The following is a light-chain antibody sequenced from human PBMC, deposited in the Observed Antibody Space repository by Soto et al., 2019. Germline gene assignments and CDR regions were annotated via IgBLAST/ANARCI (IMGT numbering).Light chain of an antibody. CDR1: SSDVGGYNF. Sequence: QSALTQPASVSGSPGQSITISCTGTSSDVGGYNFVSWYQQHPGKAPKLMIYEVSNRPSWVSYRFSGSKSGNTASLTISGLQAEDEADYYCSSYTSSVTLVFGGGTKLTVL. J-gene: IGLJ2*01. CDR3: SSYTSSVTLV. CDR2: EVS. V-gene: IGLV2-14*01.